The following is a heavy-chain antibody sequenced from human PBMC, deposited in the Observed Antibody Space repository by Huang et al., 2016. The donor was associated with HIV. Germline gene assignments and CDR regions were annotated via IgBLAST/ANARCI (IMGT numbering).Heavy chain of an antibody. CDR1: GFTFSDYG. V-gene: IGHV3-30*18. CDR2: ISNDGRNK. CDR3: AKTYYYDSGGYDAFDV. D-gene: IGHD3-22*01. Sequence: QLQLVQSGGGVVQPGRSLRLSCVASGFTFSDYGIHWVRQPPGEGLERVAVISNDGRNKYYADSVKGRFTIFRDNSKSTLYLQMNSLRAEDTAVYYCAKTYYYDSGGYDAFDVWGQGTMVTVSS. J-gene: IGHJ3*01.